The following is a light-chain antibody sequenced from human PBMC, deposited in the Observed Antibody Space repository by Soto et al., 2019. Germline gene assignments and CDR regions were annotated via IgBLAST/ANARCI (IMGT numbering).Light chain of an antibody. Sequence: DIQMTQSPSSLSASVGDRVTITFQARQDISNYLNWYQQKPGKAPKLLIYDASNLETGVPSRFSGSGSGTDFTFTISILQPEDIATYYCQQYDNLPFTFGPGTKVDIK. CDR3: QQYDNLPFT. CDR1: QDISNY. V-gene: IGKV1-33*01. CDR2: DAS. J-gene: IGKJ3*01.